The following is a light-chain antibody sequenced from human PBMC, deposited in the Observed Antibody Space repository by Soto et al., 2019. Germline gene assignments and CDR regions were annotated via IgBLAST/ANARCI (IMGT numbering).Light chain of an antibody. V-gene: IGKV1-5*01. CDR2: DAS. Sequence: TLSPSALSASEWDRVTITCRASQNISSWLAWYQQKPGKAPKSLIYDASSLESGVPSRLSGSGSGTDFTLTISSLQPDDFASYFCQEYNTNFRTFGQGTKVDIK. CDR1: QNISSW. J-gene: IGKJ1*01. CDR3: QEYNTNFRT.